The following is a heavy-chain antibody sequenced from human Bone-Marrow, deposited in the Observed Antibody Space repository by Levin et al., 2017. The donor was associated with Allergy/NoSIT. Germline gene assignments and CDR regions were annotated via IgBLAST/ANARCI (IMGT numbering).Heavy chain of an antibody. D-gene: IGHD5-18*01. CDR2: ILYDGSNQ. CDR3: AKDRRSGYNILYGMDV. V-gene: IGHV3-30*18. CDR1: GFTFRTYG. J-gene: IGHJ6*02. Sequence: GESLKISCSASGFTFRTYGMHWVRQAPGKGLEWVAVILYDGSNQYYVDSVKGRFTISRDNSKNKLYLQMNSLRGEDTAVYYCAKDRRSGYNILYGMDVWGQGTTVTVSS.